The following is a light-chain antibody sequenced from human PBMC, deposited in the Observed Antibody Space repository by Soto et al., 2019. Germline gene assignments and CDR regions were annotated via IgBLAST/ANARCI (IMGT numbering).Light chain of an antibody. Sequence: DIQMTQSPSTLSGSEGDRVTITCRASQTISSWLAWYQQKPGKAPKLLIYKASTLKSGVPSRFSGSGSGTEFTLTISGLQPEDIATYYCQKYNSYSEAFGQGTMVDIK. V-gene: IGKV1-5*03. CDR3: QKYNSYSEA. CDR1: QTISSW. CDR2: KAS. J-gene: IGKJ1*01.